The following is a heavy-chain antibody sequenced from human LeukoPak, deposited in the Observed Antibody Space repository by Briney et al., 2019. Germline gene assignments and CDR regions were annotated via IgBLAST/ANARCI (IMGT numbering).Heavy chain of an antibody. J-gene: IGHJ4*02. CDR2: ISSSSSYI. Sequence: PGGSLRLSCAASRFTFSSYSMNWVRQAPGKGLEWVSFISSSSSYIYYADSVKGRFTISRDNAKNSLYLQMNSLRAEDTAVYYCAREGYYDSSGYYWGQGTLVTVSS. CDR3: AREGYYDSSGYY. V-gene: IGHV3-21*01. CDR1: RFTFSSYS. D-gene: IGHD3-22*01.